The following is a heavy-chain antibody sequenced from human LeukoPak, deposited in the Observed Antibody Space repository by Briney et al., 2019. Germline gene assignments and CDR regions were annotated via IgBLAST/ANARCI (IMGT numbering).Heavy chain of an antibody. CDR2: ITWNSGRI. Sequence: GRSLRLSCAAFGFIFDDYTMHWVRQAPGKGLEWVSAITWNSGRIAYADSVKGRFTISRDNAKNSLYLQMNGLRAEDTALYYCAKDVSTVLTYFDYWGQGTLVTVSS. CDR3: AKDVSTVLTYFDY. CDR1: GFIFDDYT. D-gene: IGHD4-17*01. V-gene: IGHV3-9*01. J-gene: IGHJ4*02.